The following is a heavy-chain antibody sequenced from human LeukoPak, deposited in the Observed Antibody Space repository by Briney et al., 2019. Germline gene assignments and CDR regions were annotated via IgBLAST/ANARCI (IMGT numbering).Heavy chain of an antibody. Sequence: PGGSLRLSCAASGFTFSSYWMSWDRQAPGKGLEWVANIKQDGSEKYYVDSVKGRFTISRDNAKNSLYLQMNSLRAEDTAVYYCARDGIVATRALDYWGQGTLVTFSS. V-gene: IGHV3-7*01. J-gene: IGHJ4*02. CDR3: ARDGIVATRALDY. D-gene: IGHD5-12*01. CDR1: GFTFSSYW. CDR2: IKQDGSEK.